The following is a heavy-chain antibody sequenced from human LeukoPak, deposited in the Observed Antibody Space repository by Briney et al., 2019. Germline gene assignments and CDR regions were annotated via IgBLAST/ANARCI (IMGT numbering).Heavy chain of an antibody. D-gene: IGHD6-19*01. CDR1: GFTISDYY. CDR3: ARNRKYRSGWNGGTLGDYFYMDV. J-gene: IGHJ6*03. V-gene: IGHV3-11*01. Sequence: NPGGSLRLSCAASGFTISDYYMSWIRQAPGMGLEWVSYISSSGSTIHDADSAKGRFTISRDNAKNSLYLQMNSLRAEGTAVYYCARNRKYRSGWNGGTLGDYFYMDVWGKGTTVTVSS. CDR2: ISSSGSTI.